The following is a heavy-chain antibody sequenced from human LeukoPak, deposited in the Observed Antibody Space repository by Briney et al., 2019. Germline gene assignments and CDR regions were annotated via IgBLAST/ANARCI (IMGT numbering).Heavy chain of an antibody. CDR3: ARDSQYCSSTSCYTGWFDP. J-gene: IGHJ5*02. CDR2: INPNSGGT. D-gene: IGHD2-2*02. Sequence: ASVKVSCKASGYTFTGYYMHWVRQAPGQGLEWMGWINPNSGGTNYAQKFQGRVTMTRDTSISTAYMELSRLRPDDTAVYYCARDSQYCSSTSCYTGWFDPWGQGTLVTVSS. CDR1: GYTFTGYY. V-gene: IGHV1-2*02.